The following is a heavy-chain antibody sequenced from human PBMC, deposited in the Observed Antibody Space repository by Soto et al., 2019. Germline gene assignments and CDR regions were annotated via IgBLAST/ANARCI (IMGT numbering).Heavy chain of an antibody. Sequence: ASVKVSCKASGYTFTSYGISWVRQAPGQGLEWMGWISAYNGNTNYAQKFQGRVTITADESTSTAYMELSSLRSEDTAVYYCARGGATVTHFDYWGQGTLVTVSS. V-gene: IGHV1-18*01. CDR3: ARGGATVTHFDY. CDR1: GYTFTSYG. CDR2: ISAYNGNT. J-gene: IGHJ4*02. D-gene: IGHD4-17*01.